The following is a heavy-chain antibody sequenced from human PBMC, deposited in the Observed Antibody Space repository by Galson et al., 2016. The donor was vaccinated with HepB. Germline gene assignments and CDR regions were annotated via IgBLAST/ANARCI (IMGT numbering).Heavy chain of an antibody. D-gene: IGHD3-10*01. Sequence: SETLSLTCAVSGGSLSTYYWSWIRQPPGKGLEWIGYVYYSGTTNYNPSLKSRLTISLDTSKNQFSLKLSSVTAADTAVYFCARGGQWLGDHIWGQGTLVTASS. V-gene: IGHV4-59*01. CDR2: VYYSGTT. J-gene: IGHJ4*02. CDR3: ARGGQWLGDHI. CDR1: GGSLSTYY.